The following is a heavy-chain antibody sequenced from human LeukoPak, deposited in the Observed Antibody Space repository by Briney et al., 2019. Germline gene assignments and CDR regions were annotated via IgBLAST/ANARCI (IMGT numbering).Heavy chain of an antibody. CDR3: ARDRYYDSSGYYNKTYYYYYMDV. CDR1: GFTVSSNY. D-gene: IGHD3-22*01. Sequence: PGGSLSLSCAASGFTVSSNYMSWVRQAPGKGLEWVSVIYSGGSTYYADSVKGRFTISRDNSKNTLYLQMNSLRAEDTAVYYCARDRYYDSSGYYNKTYYYYYMDVWGKGTTVTVSS. J-gene: IGHJ6*03. V-gene: IGHV3-53*01. CDR2: IYSGGST.